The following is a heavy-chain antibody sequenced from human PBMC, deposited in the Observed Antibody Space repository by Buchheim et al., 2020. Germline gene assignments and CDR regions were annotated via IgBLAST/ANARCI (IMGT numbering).Heavy chain of an antibody. CDR2: ISYDGSNK. CDR3: ARDRYYYDSSGTGGMDV. J-gene: IGHJ6*02. V-gene: IGHV3-30-3*01. D-gene: IGHD3-22*01. Sequence: QVQLVESGGGVVQPGRSLRLSCAASGFTFSSYAMHWVRQAPGKGLEWVAVISYDGSNKYYADPVKGRFTISRDNSKNTLYLQMNSLRAEDTAVYYCARDRYYYDSSGTGGMDVWGQGTT. CDR1: GFTFSSYA.